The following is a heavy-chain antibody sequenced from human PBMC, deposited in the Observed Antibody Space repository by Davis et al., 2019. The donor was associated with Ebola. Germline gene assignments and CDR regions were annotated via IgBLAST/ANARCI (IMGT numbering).Heavy chain of an antibody. Sequence: ASVKVFCKASGYTFTNYYMHWVRHAPGQGLEWMGMINPNDGRTIYAQKFQGRVTVTRDTSTTTVYMDLRSLRSEDTALYSCTAPGGQVSGYDVFDIWGQGTMVTVSS. CDR2: INPNDGRT. CDR3: TAPGGQVSGYDVFDI. V-gene: IGHV1-46*03. J-gene: IGHJ3*02. CDR1: GYTFTNYY. D-gene: IGHD5-12*01.